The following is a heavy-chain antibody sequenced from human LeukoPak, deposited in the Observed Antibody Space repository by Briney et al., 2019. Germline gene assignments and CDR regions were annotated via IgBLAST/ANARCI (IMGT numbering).Heavy chain of an antibody. D-gene: IGHD4-11*01. V-gene: IGHV1-69-2*01. CDR3: ATMTTFDP. CDR1: GYTFTDYY. Sequence: ASVKISCKAFGYTFTDYYIHWVKEAPGKGLEGMGRVDPEDGETTYAEKFQGRVTITADTSTDTAYMELNNLRSEDTAVYYCATMTTFDPWGQGTLVTVSP. CDR2: VDPEDGET. J-gene: IGHJ5*02.